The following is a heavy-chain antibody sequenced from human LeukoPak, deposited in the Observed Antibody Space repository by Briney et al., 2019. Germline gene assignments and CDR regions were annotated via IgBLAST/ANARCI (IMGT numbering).Heavy chain of an antibody. CDR1: GFTFSSYS. J-gene: IGHJ6*03. D-gene: IGHD2-8*02. CDR2: ISSSSSTI. CDR3: ARDQCTGGACYYSWYYYYMDV. V-gene: IGHV3-48*02. Sequence: GGSLRLSCAASGFTFSSYSMNWVRQAPGKGLEWVSYISSSSSTIYYADSVKGRFTISRDNAKNSLYLQMNSLRDEDTAVYYCARDQCTGGACYYSWYYYYMDVWGKGTTVTVSS.